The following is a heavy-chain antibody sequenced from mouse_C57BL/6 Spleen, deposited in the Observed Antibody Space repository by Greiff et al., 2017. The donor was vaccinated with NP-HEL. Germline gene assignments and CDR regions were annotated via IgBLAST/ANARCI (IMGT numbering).Heavy chain of an antibody. CDR3: ARSGSSFYWYFDV. CDR1: GYSFTGYY. Sequence: VQLQQSGPELVKPGASVKISCKASGYSFTGYYMNWVKQSPEKSLEWIGEINPSTGGTTYNQKFKAKATFTADTSSNTAYMQLSSLTTEDSAIYYCARSGSSFYWYFDVWGTGTTVTVSS. D-gene: IGHD1-1*01. CDR2: INPSTGGT. J-gene: IGHJ1*03. V-gene: IGHV1-42*01.